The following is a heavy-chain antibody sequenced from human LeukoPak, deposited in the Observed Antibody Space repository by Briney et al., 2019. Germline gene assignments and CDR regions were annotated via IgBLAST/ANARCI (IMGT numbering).Heavy chain of an antibody. CDR1: GYIFSSYG. D-gene: IGHD1-26*01. Sequence: GXSVKVSCKASGYIFSSYGLSWVRQAPGQGLEWMGWISVDRGNTNYAEKLQGRVTMTTDTSTSTAYMELRSLTSDDTAVYYCARPRGWRVQGGAFDIWGQGTMVIVSS. CDR2: ISVDRGNT. V-gene: IGHV1-18*01. J-gene: IGHJ3*02. CDR3: ARPRGWRVQGGAFDI.